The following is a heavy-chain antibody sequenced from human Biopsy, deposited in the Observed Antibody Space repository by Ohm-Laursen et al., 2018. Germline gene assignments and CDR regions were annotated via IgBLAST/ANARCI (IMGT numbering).Heavy chain of an antibody. CDR2: IYTSGSP. CDR1: GDSINNYY. Sequence: TLSLTWTVSGDSINNYYWSWIQQPAGKGLEWIGRIYTSGSPNYNLSLESRVTMSVDTSKNQFSLNLRSVTAADTAVYYCARGTGRYYVYGAFDIWGQGTVVTVSS. CDR3: ARGTGRYYVYGAFDI. J-gene: IGHJ3*02. D-gene: IGHD1-26*01. V-gene: IGHV4-4*07.